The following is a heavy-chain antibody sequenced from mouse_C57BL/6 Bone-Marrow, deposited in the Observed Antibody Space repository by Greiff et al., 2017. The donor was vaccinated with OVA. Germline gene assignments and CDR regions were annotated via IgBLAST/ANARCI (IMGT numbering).Heavy chain of an antibody. CDR3: ARVRGGNPYYFDY. Sequence: QVQLQQPGAELVRPGSSVKLSCKASGYTFTSYWMHWVKQRPIQGLEWIGNIDPSDSETHYNQKFKDKATLTVDKSSSTAYMQLSRLTSEDSAVYYCARVRGGNPYYFDYWGQGTTLTVSS. CDR1: GYTFTSYW. V-gene: IGHV1-52*01. D-gene: IGHD2-1*01. J-gene: IGHJ2*01. CDR2: IDPSDSET.